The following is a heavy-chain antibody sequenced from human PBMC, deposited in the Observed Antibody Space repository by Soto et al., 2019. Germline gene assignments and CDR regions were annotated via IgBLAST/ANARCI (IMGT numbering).Heavy chain of an antibody. D-gene: IGHD3-10*01. CDR2: IYYSGST. V-gene: IGHV4-28*01. Sequence: SETLSLTCAVSGYSISSSNWWGWIRQPPGKGLEWIGYIYYSGSTYYNPSLKSRVTMSVDTSKNQFSLKLSSVTAVDTAVYYCARTRGRLRDNWFDPWGQGTLVTVSS. CDR3: ARTRGRLRDNWFDP. J-gene: IGHJ5*02. CDR1: GYSISSSNW.